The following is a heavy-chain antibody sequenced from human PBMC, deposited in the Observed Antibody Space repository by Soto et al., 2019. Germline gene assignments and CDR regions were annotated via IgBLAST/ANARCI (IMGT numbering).Heavy chain of an antibody. CDR3: ETDQRSAYYNDH. J-gene: IGHJ1*01. Sequence: LYPTCTVSGGSVSSGSYYWSWIRQHPGRGLEWIGYIYYTGNTYYNPSLKSRLAISVDTSKNQFSLKLTSVTAADTAVYYCETDQRSAYYNDHWGQGTLVTVSS. CDR1: GGSVSSGSYY. V-gene: IGHV4-31*03. CDR2: IYYTGNT. D-gene: IGHD3-3*01.